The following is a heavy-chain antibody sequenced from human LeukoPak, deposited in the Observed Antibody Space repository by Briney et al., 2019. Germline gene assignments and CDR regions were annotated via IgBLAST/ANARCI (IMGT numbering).Heavy chain of an antibody. V-gene: IGHV3-74*01. J-gene: IGHJ4*02. CDR2: INTDGSST. CDR3: ARAQRVGATDY. CDR1: GFTFSSYW. D-gene: IGHD1-26*01. Sequence: GGSLRLSCAASGFTFSSYWMHWVRQAPGKGLVWVSRINTDGSSTSYADSVKGRFTISRDNAKNTLYLQMNSLRAEDTAVYYCARAQRVGATDYWGQGTLVTVSS.